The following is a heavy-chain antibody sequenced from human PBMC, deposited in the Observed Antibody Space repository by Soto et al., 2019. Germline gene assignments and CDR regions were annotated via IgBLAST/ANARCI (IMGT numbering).Heavy chain of an antibody. Sequence: LSLTCTVSGGSISSYYWSWIRQPPGKGLEWIGYIYYSGSTNYNPSLKSRVTISVDTSKNQFSLKLSSVTAADTAVYYCARVPFYDSSGVFDYWGQGTLVTVSS. V-gene: IGHV4-59*01. CDR3: ARVPFYDSSGVFDY. J-gene: IGHJ4*02. CDR1: GGSISSYY. CDR2: IYYSGST. D-gene: IGHD3-22*01.